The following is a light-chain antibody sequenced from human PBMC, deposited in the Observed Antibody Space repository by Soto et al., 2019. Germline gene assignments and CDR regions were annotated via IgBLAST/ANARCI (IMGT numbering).Light chain of an antibody. CDR3: QQHNQWPIT. V-gene: IGKV3-11*01. CDR2: EAS. CDR1: QSVSTF. Sequence: EIVLTQSPGTLSLSPGERATLSCRASQSVSTFLAWYQQRPGQAPRLLISEASNRATGIPARFSGSGSGTEFTLTITSLQSEDSAVYYCQQHNQWPITFGQGTRLEIK. J-gene: IGKJ5*01.